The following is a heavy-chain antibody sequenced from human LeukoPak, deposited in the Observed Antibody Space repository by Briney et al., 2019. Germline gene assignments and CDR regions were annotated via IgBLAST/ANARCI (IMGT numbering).Heavy chain of an antibody. CDR1: GGSFSGYY. J-gene: IGHJ3*02. CDR3: AGPYGDYGGAAFDI. V-gene: IGHV4-34*01. Sequence: SETLSLTCAVYGGSFSGYYWSWIRQPPGKGLEWIGEINHRGSTNYNPSLKSRVTISVDTSKNQFSLKLSSVTAADTAVYYCAGPYGDYGGAAFDIWGQGTMVTVPS. D-gene: IGHD4-17*01. CDR2: INHRGST.